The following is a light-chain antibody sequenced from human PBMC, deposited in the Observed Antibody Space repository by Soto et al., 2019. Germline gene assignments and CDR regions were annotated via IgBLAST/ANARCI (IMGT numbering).Light chain of an antibody. V-gene: IGKV1-8*01. J-gene: IGKJ1*01. Sequence: AIRMTQSPSSLSASTGDRVTITCRASQGISRYLAWYQQKPGKAPKLLIYAASTLQSGVPSRFSGRGSGTDFTLTISCRQSEEFATYYGQQYYSYPLTFGQGTKVEIK. CDR1: QGISRY. CDR3: QQYYSYPLT. CDR2: AAS.